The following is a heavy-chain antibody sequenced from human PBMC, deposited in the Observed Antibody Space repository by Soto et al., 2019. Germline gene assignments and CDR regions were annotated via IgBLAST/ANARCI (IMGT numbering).Heavy chain of an antibody. CDR3: AHMRITMIVGAGHFHR. CDR2: IYWDDDK. D-gene: IGHD3-22*01. CDR1: GFSLSTSGVG. V-gene: IGHV2-5*02. J-gene: IGHJ1*01. Sequence: QITLKESGPTLVKPSQTLTLTCTFSGFSLSTSGVGVGWIRQPPGKALEWLALIYWDDDKRYSPSLKSRLTIHKYTSKNQVVLTLTNVDPVDTGTYLCAHMRITMIVGAGHFHRRGQGTLVTFSS.